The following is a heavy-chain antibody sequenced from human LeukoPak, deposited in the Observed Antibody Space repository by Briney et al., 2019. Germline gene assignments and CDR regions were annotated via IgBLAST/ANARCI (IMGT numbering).Heavy chain of an antibody. D-gene: IGHD1-26*01. CDR2: IKQDGSVK. CDR1: GFMFSDFW. CDR3: ARYRGKGTSWPLDV. V-gene: IGHV3-7*01. J-gene: IGHJ3*01. Sequence: GGSLRLSCAASGFMFSDFWMTWVRHAPGKGLELVANIKQDGSVKYYVDSVKGRFTISRDNAKNSLDLQMNSLRGEDTAVYYCARYRGKGTSWPLDVWGQGTIVTVSS.